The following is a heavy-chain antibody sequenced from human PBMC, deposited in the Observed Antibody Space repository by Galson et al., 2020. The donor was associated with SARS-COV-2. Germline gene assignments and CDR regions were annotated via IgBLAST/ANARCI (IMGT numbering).Heavy chain of an antibody. CDR3: ARDGPGALGVYFDY. V-gene: IGHV3-74*01. Sequence: GGSLRLSCAASGFTFSSYWMHWVRQAPGKGLVWVSRINSDGSSTSYADSGKGRFTISRDNAKNTLYLQMNSLRAEDTAVYYCARDGPGALGVYFDYWGQGTLVTVSS. J-gene: IGHJ4*02. D-gene: IGHD1-26*01. CDR1: GFTFSSYW. CDR2: INSDGSST.